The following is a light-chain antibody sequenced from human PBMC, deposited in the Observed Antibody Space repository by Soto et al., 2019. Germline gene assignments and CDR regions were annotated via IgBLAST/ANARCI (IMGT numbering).Light chain of an antibody. CDR2: RAS. CDR3: LQYHNLWA. V-gene: IGKV3-15*01. Sequence: ILMTQSPATVSVSPGESATLSCRASQNIYYNVAWYQQRPGQAPRLLICRASTRAPGVPARFSGSGSGTEFTLTISSLQPEDFTVYSCLQYHNLWAFGQGTKVEI. J-gene: IGKJ1*01. CDR1: QNIYYN.